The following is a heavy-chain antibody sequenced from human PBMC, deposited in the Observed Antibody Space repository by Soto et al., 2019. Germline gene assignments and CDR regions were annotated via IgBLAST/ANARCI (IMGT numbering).Heavy chain of an antibody. D-gene: IGHD6-19*01. J-gene: IGHJ4*02. CDR1: GFNFNKYA. CDR3: AKADGQQWLLPHLEN. CDR2: ISCCGGTA. V-gene: IGHV3-23*01. Sequence: EVQLLESGGGLVRPGESLRLSCAASGFNFNKYALSWVREAPGEGLEWVSGISCCGGTASYADSVKGRFTMARDDAKNTLYLDMNSLRVEDTAEYYCAKADGQQWLLPHLENWGRGTLVTVS.